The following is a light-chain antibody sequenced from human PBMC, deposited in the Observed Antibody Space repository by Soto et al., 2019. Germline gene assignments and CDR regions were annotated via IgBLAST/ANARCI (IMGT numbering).Light chain of an antibody. CDR2: VAS. V-gene: IGKV3-20*01. Sequence: DIVLTQSPGTLSLSPGDRATLSCRASQSVSGNSLAWYQQKPGQAPRLLIYVASIRATGVPDRFSGSGSGADFTLTIRRLELEDFAVYYCQQYGSPPRTFAQGTKVEIK. CDR3: QQYGSPPRT. J-gene: IGKJ1*01. CDR1: QSVSGNS.